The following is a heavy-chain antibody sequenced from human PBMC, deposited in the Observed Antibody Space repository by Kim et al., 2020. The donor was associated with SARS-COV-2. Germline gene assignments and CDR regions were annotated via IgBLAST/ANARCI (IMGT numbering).Heavy chain of an antibody. V-gene: IGHV3-23*01. D-gene: IGHD6-13*01. Sequence: GGSLRLSCAASGFTFSTYAMSWVRQAPGKGLEWVSTVGGSGGNTYYADSAKGRFTIFRNNSKNTVDLQMNSLRAEDTAVYYCAKGRSENIAAAFNYWGQGTVVSVSS. CDR3: AKGRSENIAAAFNY. J-gene: IGHJ4*02. CDR2: VGGSGGNT. CDR1: GFTFSTYA.